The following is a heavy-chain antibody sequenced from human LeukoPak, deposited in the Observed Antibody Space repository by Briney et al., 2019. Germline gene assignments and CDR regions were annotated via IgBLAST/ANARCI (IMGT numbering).Heavy chain of an antibody. CDR1: GFTFSSYT. CDR2: ISSSSLYI. CDR3: ARDGSGYDDAFDI. Sequence: PGGSLRLSCAASGFTFSSYTMNWVRQAPGKGLEWVSSISSSSLYIYYADSVKGRFTISRDNAKNSLYLQMNSLRAEDTAVYYCARDGSGYDDAFDIWGQGTMVTVSS. V-gene: IGHV3-21*01. D-gene: IGHD3-10*01. J-gene: IGHJ3*02.